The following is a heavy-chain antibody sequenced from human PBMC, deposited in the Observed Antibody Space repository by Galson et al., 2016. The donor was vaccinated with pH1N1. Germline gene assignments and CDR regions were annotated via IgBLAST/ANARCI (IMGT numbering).Heavy chain of an antibody. CDR1: GYIFSTFW. CDR2: VYPGDSDT. CDR3: ARHQSSSDDYFFYNMDV. D-gene: IGHD6-6*01. V-gene: IGHV5-51*01. J-gene: IGHJ6*02. Sequence: QSGAEVKKPGESLKISCKGSGYIFSTFWIGWVRQMPGKGLEWMGIVYPGDSDTRYNPSFKGQVTISVDKSISTAYLRWSSLKASDSAIYFCARHQSSSDDYFFYNMDVWGQGTTVTVSS.